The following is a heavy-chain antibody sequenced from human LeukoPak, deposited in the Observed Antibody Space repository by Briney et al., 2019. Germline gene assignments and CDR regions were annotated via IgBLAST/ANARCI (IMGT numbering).Heavy chain of an antibody. J-gene: IGHJ4*02. V-gene: IGHV1-18*01. D-gene: IGHD3-10*01. CDR1: GYTFTSYG. CDR3: ARGGGYYGSGSYLFDYFDY. CDR2: ISAYNGNT. Sequence: ASVKVSCKASGYTFTSYGISWVRQAPGQGLEWVGWISAYNGNTNYAQKLQGRVTMTTDTSTSTAYMELRSLRSDDTAVYYCARGGGYYGSGSYLFDYFDYWGQGTLVTVSS.